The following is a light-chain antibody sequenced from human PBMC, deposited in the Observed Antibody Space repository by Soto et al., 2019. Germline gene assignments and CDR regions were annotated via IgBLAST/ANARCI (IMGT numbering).Light chain of an antibody. V-gene: IGLV2-23*01. CDR2: WGH. Sequence: QSVLAQPATVSGSPGQSITISCTGTSGFGGRFSLVSWYQQHTGKAPKAMISWGHRRPSGVPDRCCGATYVNSAPLTISGLHADDEAIYPFCLYICATTDGFGTWTKATVL. CDR1: SGFGGRFSL. J-gene: IGLJ1*01. CDR3: CLYICATTDG.